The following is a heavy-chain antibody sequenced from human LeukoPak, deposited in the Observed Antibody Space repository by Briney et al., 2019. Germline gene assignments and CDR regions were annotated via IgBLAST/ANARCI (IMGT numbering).Heavy chain of an antibody. V-gene: IGHV3-23*01. J-gene: IGHJ5*02. CDR1: GFTFSSYG. D-gene: IGHD6-13*01. CDR3: PKAPAGPEYSSTWKFGYNWFDP. Sequence: SGGSLRLSCAAAGFTFSSYGMSWVRQAPGKGLEWVSAIGGSGGRTYYADSVKGRFTISRDNSKNTLYLQMNSLRVEDTAIYYCPKAPAGPEYSSTWKFGYNWFDPWGQGPWSPSPQ. CDR2: IGGSGGRT.